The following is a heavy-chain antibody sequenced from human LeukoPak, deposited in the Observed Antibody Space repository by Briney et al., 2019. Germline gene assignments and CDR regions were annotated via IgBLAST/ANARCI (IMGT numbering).Heavy chain of an antibody. V-gene: IGHV1-2*02. CDR3: ARVYDFWSGYLRYFGY. J-gene: IGHJ4*02. CDR2: INPNSGGT. D-gene: IGHD3-3*01. Sequence: ASVKVSCKASGYTFTGYYMHWVRQAPGQGLEWMGWINPNSGGTNYAQKFQGRVTMTRDTSISTAYMELSRLRSDDTAVYYCARVYDFWSGYLRYFGYWGQGTLVTVSS. CDR1: GYTFTGYY.